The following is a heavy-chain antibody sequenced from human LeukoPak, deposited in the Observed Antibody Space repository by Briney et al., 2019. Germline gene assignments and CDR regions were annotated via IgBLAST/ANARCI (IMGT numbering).Heavy chain of an antibody. CDR2: INHSGST. CDR3: ASGTGYAEYFQH. Sequence: SETLSLTCAVYGGSFSGYYWSWIRQPPGKGLEWIGEINHSGSTNYNPSLKSRVTISVDTSKNQFSLKLSSVTAADTAVYYCASGTGYAEYFQHWGQGTLVTVSS. J-gene: IGHJ1*01. D-gene: IGHD1-1*01. CDR1: GGSFSGYY. V-gene: IGHV4-34*01.